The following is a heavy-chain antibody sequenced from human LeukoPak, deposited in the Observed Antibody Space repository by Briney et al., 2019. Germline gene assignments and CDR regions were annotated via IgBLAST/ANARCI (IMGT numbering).Heavy chain of an antibody. V-gene: IGHV4-4*02. Sequence: PSETLSLTCAVSGGSISSSNWWSWVRPPPGKGLEWIGEIYHSGSTNYNPSLKSRVTISVDKSKNQFSLKLSSVTAADTAVYYCARGNCGGGSCYYYYYGMDVWGQGATVTVSS. J-gene: IGHJ6*02. CDR1: GGSISSSNW. D-gene: IGHD2-15*01. CDR2: IYHSGST. CDR3: ARGNCGGGSCYYYYYGMDV.